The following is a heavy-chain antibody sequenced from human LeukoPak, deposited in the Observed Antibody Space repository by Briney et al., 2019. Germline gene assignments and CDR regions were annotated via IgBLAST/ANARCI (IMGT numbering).Heavy chain of an antibody. CDR2: LYYSGNT. Sequence: PSETLSLTCTVSGGSISSNHYHWGWVRQPPGKGLEWLGSLYYSGNTYYNPSLKSRVTISVDTSKSQFSLYLSPVTAADTAVYYCPYCTSTNCYAHTYALDVWGQGTTVTVSS. CDR1: GGSISSNHYH. J-gene: IGHJ6*02. V-gene: IGHV4-39*01. D-gene: IGHD2-2*01. CDR3: PYCTSTNCYAHTYALDV.